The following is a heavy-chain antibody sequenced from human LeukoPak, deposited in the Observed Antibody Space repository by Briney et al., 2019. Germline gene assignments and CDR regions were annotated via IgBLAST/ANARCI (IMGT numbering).Heavy chain of an antibody. D-gene: IGHD3-9*01. CDR3: AREKPGYPPLI. CDR2: INAGSGNT. V-gene: IGHV1-3*01. J-gene: IGHJ3*02. CDR1: GYTFTSYA. Sequence: ASVKVSCKASGYTFTSYAMHWIRQAPGQRLEWMGWINAGSGNTNYAQKLQGRVTVTTDTSTSTAYMELRSLRSDDTAVYYCAREKPGYPPLIWGQGTMVTVSS.